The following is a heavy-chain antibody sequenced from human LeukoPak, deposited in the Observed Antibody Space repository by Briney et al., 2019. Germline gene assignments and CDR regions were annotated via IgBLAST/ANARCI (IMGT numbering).Heavy chain of an antibody. CDR3: ARAQRMGRYSYYYGSGSLYNWFDP. V-gene: IGHV1-46*01. CDR1: GYTFTSYY. J-gene: IGHJ5*02. CDR2: INPSGGST. Sequence: ASVKVSCKASGYTFTSYYMHWVRQAPGQGLEWMGIINPSGGSTSYAQKFQGRVTMTMDTSTSTVYMELSSLRSEDTAVYYWARAQRMGRYSYYYGSGSLYNWFDPWGQGTLVTVSS. D-gene: IGHD3-10*01.